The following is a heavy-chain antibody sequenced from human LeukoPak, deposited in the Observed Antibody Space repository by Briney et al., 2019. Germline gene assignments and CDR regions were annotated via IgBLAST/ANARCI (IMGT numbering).Heavy chain of an antibody. CDR3: ARSGTTVVTRFYYYMDV. J-gene: IGHJ6*03. CDR2: IIPILGIA. D-gene: IGHD4-23*01. V-gene: IGHV1-69*02. Sequence: SVKVSCKASGGTFSSYTISWVRQAPGQGLEWMGRIIPILGIANYAQKFQGRVTITADESTSTAYMELSSLRSEDTAVYYCARSGTTVVTRFYYYMDVWGKGTTVTVSS. CDR1: GGTFSSYT.